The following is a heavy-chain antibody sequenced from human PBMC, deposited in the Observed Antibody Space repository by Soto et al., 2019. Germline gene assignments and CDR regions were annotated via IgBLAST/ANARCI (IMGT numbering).Heavy chain of an antibody. Sequence: EVPLLESGGGLVQPGGSLTLSCAASGFTFSSYAMSWVRQAPWKGLEWVSAISGSGGSTYYADSVKGRFTISRDNSKHTLYLQMNSLRAEDTAVYYCAKDGGYSYGYSPRYYYGMDVWGQGTTVTCSS. CDR3: AKDGGYSYGYSPRYYYGMDV. CDR1: GFTFSSYA. J-gene: IGHJ6*02. CDR2: ISGSGGST. D-gene: IGHD5-18*01. V-gene: IGHV3-23*01.